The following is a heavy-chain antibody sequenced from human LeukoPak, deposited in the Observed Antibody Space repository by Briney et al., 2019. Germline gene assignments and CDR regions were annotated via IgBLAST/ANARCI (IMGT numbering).Heavy chain of an antibody. CDR2: IYPGDSDT. J-gene: IGHJ4*02. Sequence: GESLKISCKGSGYSFTSYWIGWVRQMPGKGLEWMGIIYPGDSDTRYSPSFQGQVTISADKSISTAYLQWSSLKASDTAMYYCATTSMQYYGSGSLFDYWGQGTLVTVSS. CDR1: GYSFTSYW. D-gene: IGHD3-10*01. V-gene: IGHV5-51*01. CDR3: ATTSMQYYGSGSLFDY.